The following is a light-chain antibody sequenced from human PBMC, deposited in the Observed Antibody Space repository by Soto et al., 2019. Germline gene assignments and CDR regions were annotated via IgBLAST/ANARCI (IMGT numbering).Light chain of an antibody. CDR2: WAS. Sequence: DIVMTQSPDSLAVSLGERATINCKSSQSVLYSSNNKNYLAWYQHKPGQPPKLLIYWASTRESGVPDRFSGSGSGTHFTLTISSLQAEDVAVYYCQQYYRPWTFGQGTKVEIK. J-gene: IGKJ1*01. CDR1: QSVLYSSNNKNY. CDR3: QQYYRPWT. V-gene: IGKV4-1*01.